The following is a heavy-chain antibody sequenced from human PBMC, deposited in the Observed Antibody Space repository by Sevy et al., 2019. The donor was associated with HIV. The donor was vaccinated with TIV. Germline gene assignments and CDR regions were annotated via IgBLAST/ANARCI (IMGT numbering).Heavy chain of an antibody. J-gene: IGHJ4*02. CDR2: INQDGSGK. Sequence: GGSLRLSCAASGFTFSNYWMSWVRQAPGKGLEWVANINQDGSGKYYVDSVKGRFTISRDNGKNSLYLQMNSLRAEDTAVYYCARETRSSHFDYWGQGTLVTVSS. CDR3: ARETRSSHFDY. V-gene: IGHV3-7*01. D-gene: IGHD3-10*01. CDR1: GFTFSNYW.